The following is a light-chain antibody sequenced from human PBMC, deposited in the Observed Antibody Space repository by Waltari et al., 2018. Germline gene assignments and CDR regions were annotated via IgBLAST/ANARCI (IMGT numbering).Light chain of an antibody. CDR1: PTVLKRANNKNY. Sequence: DIVMTQSPDSLAVSLGERATTNCKSSPTVLKRANNKNYLTWYQQKPGQPPKLLFSWASIREAGVPDRFSGSKSGNTASLTISGLQAEDEADYYCCSYAGSYLRVFGGGTK. CDR2: WAS. CDR3: CSYAGSYLRV. J-gene: IGKJ4*01. V-gene: IGKV4-1*01.